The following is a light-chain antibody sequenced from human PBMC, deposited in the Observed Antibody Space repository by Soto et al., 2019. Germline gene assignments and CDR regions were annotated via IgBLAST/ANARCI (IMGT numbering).Light chain of an antibody. V-gene: IGKV3-20*01. CDR2: GAS. Sequence: ETVLTQSPDTVSLSPGERATLSCRASQSVSNNYLAWYQQKPGQAPRLLIYGASNRATGIPDRFSASGSGTDFTLTISRLEPEDFAVYYCQQYISSPLTFGQGTKVDNK. CDR3: QQYISSPLT. J-gene: IGKJ1*01. CDR1: QSVSNNY.